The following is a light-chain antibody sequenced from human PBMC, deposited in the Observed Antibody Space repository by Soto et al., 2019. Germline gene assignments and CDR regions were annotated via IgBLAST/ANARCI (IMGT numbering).Light chain of an antibody. CDR1: QSLLNSNGNNF. J-gene: IGKJ2*01. V-gene: IGKV2-28*01. Sequence: DIVLTQSPLSLPVTPGEPASISCKSSQSLLNSNGNNFLDWYLQKPGQSPQLLIYLGSNRASGVPDRVSGSAAGTDFTLKISRVEAEDVGVYYCMQALQTPYTFGQGTKLEIK. CDR2: LGS. CDR3: MQALQTPYT.